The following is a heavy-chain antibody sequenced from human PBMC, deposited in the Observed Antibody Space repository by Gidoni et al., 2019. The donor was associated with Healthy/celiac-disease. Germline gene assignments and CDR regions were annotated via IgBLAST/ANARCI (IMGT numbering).Heavy chain of an antibody. Sequence: EVQLVESGGGLVQPGGSLRLSCEASGFPFSSEAMSWVRQAPGEGLGWVSAISGSGGSTYYADSVKCRFTISRDNSKNTLYLQMNSLRAEDTAVYYCVCGSSPQFDYWGQGTLVTVSS. CDR3: VCGSSPQFDY. D-gene: IGHD6-6*01. V-gene: IGHV3-23*04. CDR1: GFPFSSEA. CDR2: ISGSGGST. J-gene: IGHJ4*02.